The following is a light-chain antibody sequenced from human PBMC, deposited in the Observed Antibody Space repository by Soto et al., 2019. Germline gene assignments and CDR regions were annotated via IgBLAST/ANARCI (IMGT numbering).Light chain of an antibody. CDR1: QSFSSNY. CDR2: GAT. V-gene: IGKV3-20*01. CDR3: QQYSSVWT. J-gene: IGKJ1*01. Sequence: EIVLTQSPGTLFLSPGEKATLSCRASQSFSSNYLAWYQQKPGQAPRILIYGATTRATGIPDRFSGSESGTDFTLTISRLEPEDSAVYYCQQYSSVWTFGQGTKV.